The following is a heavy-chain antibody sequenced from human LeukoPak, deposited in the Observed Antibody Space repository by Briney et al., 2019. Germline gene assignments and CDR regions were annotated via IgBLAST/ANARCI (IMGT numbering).Heavy chain of an antibody. CDR1: GVTFNNYA. D-gene: IGHD6-19*01. CDR3: AKDRRITMAGTVDYFDY. Sequence: GGSLRLSCAASGVTFNNYAMSWVRQAPGKGLEWVSSISGSGGNTYYADSVKGRFTISRDNSKNTLYLQMNSLRAADTAVYYCAKDRRITMAGTVDYFDYWGQGTLVTVSS. CDR2: ISGSGGNT. J-gene: IGHJ4*02. V-gene: IGHV3-23*01.